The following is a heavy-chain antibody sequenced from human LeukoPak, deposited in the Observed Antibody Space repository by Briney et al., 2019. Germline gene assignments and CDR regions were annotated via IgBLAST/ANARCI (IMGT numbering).Heavy chain of an antibody. J-gene: IGHJ6*03. CDR1: GFTFSDYG. Sequence: GGSLRLSCAASGFTFSDYGMSWVRQVPGKGLERVAGISGSGGSTYYAESVKGRCTISRDNSKNTVYLQMNSLRAEDTAMYYCARGTVTPGADYMDVWGKGTTVTISS. D-gene: IGHD4-11*01. CDR3: ARGTVTPGADYMDV. CDR2: ISGSGGST. V-gene: IGHV3-23*01.